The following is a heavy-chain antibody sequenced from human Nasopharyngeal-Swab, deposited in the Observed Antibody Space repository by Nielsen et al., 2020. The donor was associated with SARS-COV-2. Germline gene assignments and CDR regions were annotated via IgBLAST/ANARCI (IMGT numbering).Heavy chain of an antibody. CDR1: GDTFTSYD. D-gene: IGHD1/OR15-1a*01. V-gene: IGHV1-8*01. CDR2: MNPNSVNT. J-gene: IGHJ4*02. CDR3: AKDEQAI. Sequence: ASVKISCKASGDTFTSYDINWVRQATGQGLEWTGWMNPNSVNTGYAQKFQGRVTMTRNTSISTAYMELSSLRAEDAAVYYCAKDEQAIWGQGTLVTVSS.